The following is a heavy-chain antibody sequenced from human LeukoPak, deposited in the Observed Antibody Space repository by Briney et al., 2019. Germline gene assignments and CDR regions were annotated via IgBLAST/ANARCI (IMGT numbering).Heavy chain of an antibody. CDR1: GFTFSSHS. V-gene: IGHV3-15*01. D-gene: IGHD4-23*01. CDR3: TTDPVVSGVDY. Sequence: PGGSLRLSCAASGFTFSSHSMNWVRQAPGKGLEWVGRIKSKTDGGTTDYAAPVKGRFTISRDDSKNTLYLQMNSLKTEDTAVYYCTTDPVVSGVDYWGQGTLVTVSS. CDR2: IKSKTDGGTT. J-gene: IGHJ4*02.